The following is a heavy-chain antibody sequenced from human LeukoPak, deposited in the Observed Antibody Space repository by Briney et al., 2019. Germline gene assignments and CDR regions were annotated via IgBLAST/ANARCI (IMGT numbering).Heavy chain of an antibody. CDR1: GVSIRGHY. CDR3: ARDGEGDEGWDY. D-gene: IGHD7-27*01. V-gene: IGHV4-59*11. J-gene: IGHJ4*02. CDR2: IYYSGST. Sequence: PSETLSLTCTVSGVSIRGHYWSWIRQPPGKGLEWSGYIYYSGSTNYNPSLKSRVTISVDTSKNQFSLNLSSVTAADTAVYYCARDGEGDEGWDYWGQGTLVTVSS.